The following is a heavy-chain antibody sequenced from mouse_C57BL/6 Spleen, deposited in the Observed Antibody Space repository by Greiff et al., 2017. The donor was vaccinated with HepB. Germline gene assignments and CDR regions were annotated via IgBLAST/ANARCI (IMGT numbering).Heavy chain of an antibody. Sequence: VQLKQSGPELVKPGASVKMSCKASGYTFTDYNMHWVKQSHGKSLEWIGYINPNNGGTSYNQKFKGKATLTVNKSSSTAYMELRSLTSEDSAVYYCARSGLGKGKYYFDYWGQGTTLTVSS. V-gene: IGHV1-22*01. J-gene: IGHJ2*01. CDR3: ARSGLGKGKYYFDY. CDR2: INPNNGGT. D-gene: IGHD3-3*01. CDR1: GYTFTDYN.